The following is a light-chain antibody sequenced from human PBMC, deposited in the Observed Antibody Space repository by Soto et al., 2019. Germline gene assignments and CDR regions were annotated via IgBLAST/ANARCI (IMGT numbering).Light chain of an antibody. CDR1: QNINNY. V-gene: IGKV1-33*01. Sequence: DIRMTQSPSSLSASVGERVTINCQASQNINNYLNWYQQKPGRAPKLLIYDASNLEAGVPSRFRGSGSGTDFTFTISRLQPEDIATYSCQQYENLPTFGQGTRLEIK. CDR3: QQYENLPT. J-gene: IGKJ5*01. CDR2: DAS.